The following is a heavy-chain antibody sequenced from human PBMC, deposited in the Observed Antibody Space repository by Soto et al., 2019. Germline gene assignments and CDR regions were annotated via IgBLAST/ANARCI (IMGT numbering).Heavy chain of an antibody. CDR1: SGCVYRCVVS. D-gene: IGHD4-17*01. Sequence: SETLSLTCAACSGCVYRCVVSWCWIRQPPGKGLEWIGFIYHTGSTYYSPSLKSRVAISVDTSKNQFSLKLSSVTAADTAVYYCARHPLYDYADLSHVLDIWAQATMLTLSS. V-gene: IGHV4-30-2*05. CDR3: ARHPLYDYADLSHVLDI. J-gene: IGHJ3*02. CDR2: IYHTGST.